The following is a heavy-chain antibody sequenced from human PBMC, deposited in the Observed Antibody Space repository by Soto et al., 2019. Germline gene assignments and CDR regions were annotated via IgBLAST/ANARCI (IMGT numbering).Heavy chain of an antibody. CDR3: ARDRDDSSGYLYYFDY. V-gene: IGHV1-3*01. D-gene: IGHD3-22*01. CDR2: INAGNGNT. CDR1: GYTFTSYA. Sequence: ASVKVSCKASGYTFTSYAMHWVRQAPGQRLEWMGWINAGNGNTKYSQKFQGRVTITRDTSASTAYMELSSLRSEDTAVYYCARDRDDSSGYLYYFDYWGQGTLVTVS. J-gene: IGHJ4*02.